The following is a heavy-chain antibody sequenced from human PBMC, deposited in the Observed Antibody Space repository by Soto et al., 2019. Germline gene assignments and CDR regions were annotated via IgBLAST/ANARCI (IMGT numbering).Heavy chain of an antibody. CDR3: ARLIGYSYYYYYYMDV. D-gene: IGHD2-15*01. CDR2: IFYSGSA. J-gene: IGHJ6*03. V-gene: IGHV4-39*01. CDR1: GGSISSSSYY. Sequence: QLQLQESGPGLVKPSETLSLTCTVSGGSISSSSYYWGWIRQPPGKGLEWIGSIFYSGSAYYKPSLKSRVTISGDTSKDQFYLKLSSVTAADTAVYYCARLIGYSYYYYYYMDVWGKGTTVTVSS.